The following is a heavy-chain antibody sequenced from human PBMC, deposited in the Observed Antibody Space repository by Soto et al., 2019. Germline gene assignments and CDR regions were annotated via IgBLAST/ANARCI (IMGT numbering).Heavy chain of an antibody. CDR2: IHYSGST. CDR3: ARGRRGDYVPFDY. V-gene: IGHV4-59*01. J-gene: IGHJ4*02. CDR1: GGSISSYY. Sequence: PSETLSLTCTVSGGSISSYYWSWIRQPPGKGLEWIGCIHYSGSTNYNPSLKSRVTISVDTSKNQFSLKLSSVTAADTAAYYCARGRRGDYVPFDYWGQGTQVTVSS. D-gene: IGHD4-17*01.